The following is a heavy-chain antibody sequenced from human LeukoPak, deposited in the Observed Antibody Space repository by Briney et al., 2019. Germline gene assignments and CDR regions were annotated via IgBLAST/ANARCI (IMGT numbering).Heavy chain of an antibody. V-gene: IGHV3-23*01. D-gene: IGHD4-17*01. J-gene: IGHJ4*02. Sequence: GGSLRLSCAASGFTFSKYAMSWVRQAPGKGLEWVSAISPSDGNTVYADSVKGRFTISRDNSKNTLSLQMNSLRAEDTALYYCAKDSSVPYGITEWGQGTLVT. CDR3: AKDSSVPYGITE. CDR1: GFTFSKYA. CDR2: ISPSDGNT.